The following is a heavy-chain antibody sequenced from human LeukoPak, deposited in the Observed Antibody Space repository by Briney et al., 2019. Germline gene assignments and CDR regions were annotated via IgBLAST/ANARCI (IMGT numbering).Heavy chain of an antibody. D-gene: IGHD3-16*01. Sequence: GGSLRLSCAASGFTFSSYSMNWVRQAPGKGLEWVSSISSSSSYIYYADSVKGRFTISRDNAKNSLHLQMNSLRAEDTAVYYCARSLGPLDATYYFDYWGQGTLVTVSS. J-gene: IGHJ4*02. CDR2: ISSSSSYI. CDR1: GFTFSSYS. V-gene: IGHV3-21*01. CDR3: ARSLGPLDATYYFDY.